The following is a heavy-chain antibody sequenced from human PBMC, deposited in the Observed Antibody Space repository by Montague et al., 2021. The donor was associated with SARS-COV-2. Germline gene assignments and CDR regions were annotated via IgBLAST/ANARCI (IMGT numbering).Heavy chain of an antibody. V-gene: IGHV6-1*01. Sequence: CAISGDSVSSNRVAWSWIRQPPSRGLEWLGRTYYRSKWYSDYAPSVRGRLTVNPDASKNEFSLELNYVTPEDTAVYYCVRYSGWFYFDFWGQGTLVTVSS. CDR2: TYYRSKWYS. CDR1: GDSVSSNRVA. D-gene: IGHD6-19*01. CDR3: VRYSGWFYFDF. J-gene: IGHJ4*02.